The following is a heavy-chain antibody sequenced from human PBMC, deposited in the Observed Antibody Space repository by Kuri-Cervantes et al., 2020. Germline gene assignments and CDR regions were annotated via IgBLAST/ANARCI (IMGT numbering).Heavy chain of an antibody. CDR2: ISGSGGST. V-gene: IGHV3-23*01. CDR1: GFTFSSYA. Sequence: GESLKISCAASGFTFSSYAMSWVRQAPGKGLEWVSAISGSGGSTYYADSVKGRFTISRDNSKNTLYLQMNSLRAEDTAVYYCAKESGDSGTYFNAFSHYDYWGQGTLVTVSS. CDR3: AKESGDSGTYFNAFSHYDY. D-gene: IGHD3-10*01. J-gene: IGHJ4*02.